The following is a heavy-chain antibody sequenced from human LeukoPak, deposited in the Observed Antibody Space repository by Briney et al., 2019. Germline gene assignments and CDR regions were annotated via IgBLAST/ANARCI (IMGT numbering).Heavy chain of an antibody. Sequence: ASVKVSCKASGYTFTDYYMHWVRQAPGQGLEWMGWINPNSGGTNYAQKFQGRVTMTRDTSISTAYMELSRLRSYDTAVYYCARADWYGSFDYWGQGTLVTVSS. CDR2: INPNSGGT. D-gene: IGHD3-9*01. V-gene: IGHV1-2*02. CDR1: GYTFTDYY. CDR3: ARADWYGSFDY. J-gene: IGHJ4*02.